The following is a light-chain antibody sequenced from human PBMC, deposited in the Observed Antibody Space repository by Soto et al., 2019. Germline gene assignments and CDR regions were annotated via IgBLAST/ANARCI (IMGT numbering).Light chain of an antibody. V-gene: IGKV1-5*03. Sequence: DIQMSQSPSTLSGYVGDRVTITCRASQTISSWLAWYQQKPGKAPKLLIYKASTLKSGVPSRFSGSGSGTDFTLTISCLQSEDFATYYCQQYYSYPVSFGRGTRLEIK. J-gene: IGKJ5*01. CDR2: KAS. CDR3: QQYYSYPVS. CDR1: QTISSW.